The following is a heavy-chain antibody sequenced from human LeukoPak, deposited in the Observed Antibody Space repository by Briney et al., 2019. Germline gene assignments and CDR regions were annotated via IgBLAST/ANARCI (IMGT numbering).Heavy chain of an antibody. CDR1: GFTFSSYA. CDR2: ISGSGGST. D-gene: IGHD6-6*01. CDR3: AKDKSSSSVSNWFDP. Sequence: PGGSLRLSCAASGFTFSSYAMSWVRQVPGKGLEWVSAISGSGGSTYYADSVKGRFTISRDNSKNTLYLQMNSLRAEDTAVYYCAKDKSSSSVSNWFDPWGQGTLVTVSS. J-gene: IGHJ5*02. V-gene: IGHV3-23*01.